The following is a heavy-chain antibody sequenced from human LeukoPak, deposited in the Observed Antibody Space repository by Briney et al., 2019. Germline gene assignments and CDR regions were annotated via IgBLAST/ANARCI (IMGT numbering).Heavy chain of an antibody. Sequence: PTGGSLRLSCAASGFTFSSYGMHWVRQAPGKGLGWVAFIRYDGSNKYYADSVKGRFTISRDNSKNTLYLQMNSLRAEDTAVYYSAKDGVGLPHYYMDVWGKGTTVTVSS. D-gene: IGHD3-3*01. CDR1: GFTFSSYG. CDR3: AKDGVGLPHYYMDV. J-gene: IGHJ6*03. CDR2: IRYDGSNK. V-gene: IGHV3-30*02.